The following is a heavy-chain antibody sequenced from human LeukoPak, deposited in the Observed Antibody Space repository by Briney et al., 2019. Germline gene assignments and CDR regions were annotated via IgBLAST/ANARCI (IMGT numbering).Heavy chain of an antibody. V-gene: IGHV4-39*02. CDR2: IYYSGST. CDR3: ARDSITMVRGVTRGGAFDI. D-gene: IGHD3-10*01. Sequence: SETLSLTCTVSGGSISSSSYYWGWIRQPPGKGLEWIGSIYYSGSTYYNPSLKSRVTISVDTSKNQFSLKLSSVTAADTAVYYCARDSITMVRGVTRGGAFDIWGQGTMVTVSS. J-gene: IGHJ3*02. CDR1: GGSISSSSYY.